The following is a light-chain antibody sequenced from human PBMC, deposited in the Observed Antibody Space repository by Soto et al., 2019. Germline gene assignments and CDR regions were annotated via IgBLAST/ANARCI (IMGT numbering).Light chain of an antibody. CDR1: QSISNY. CDR3: QQSYSTPRT. V-gene: IGKV1-39*01. J-gene: IGKJ2*01. CDR2: AAS. Sequence: DIQMTQSPSSLSASIGDRVTITCRAGQSISNYLNWYQQKPGKAPKLLIHAASSLQSGVPSRFSGSGSGTDFTLTISSLQPEDFATYYCQQSYSTPRTFRQGTKLEIK.